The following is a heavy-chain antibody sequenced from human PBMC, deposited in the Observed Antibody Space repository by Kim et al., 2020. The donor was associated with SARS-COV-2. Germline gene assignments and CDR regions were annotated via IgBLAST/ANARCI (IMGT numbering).Heavy chain of an antibody. D-gene: IGHD6-19*01. CDR1: GFTFSSYW. CDR2: INSDGSST. CDR3: ASEWLSYYYYGMDV. Sequence: GGSLRLSCAASGFTFSSYWMHWVRQAPGKGLVWVSRINSDGSSTSYADSVKGRFTISRDNAKNTLYLQMNSLRAEDTAVYYCASEWLSYYYYGMDVWGQGTTVTVSS. V-gene: IGHV3-74*01. J-gene: IGHJ6*02.